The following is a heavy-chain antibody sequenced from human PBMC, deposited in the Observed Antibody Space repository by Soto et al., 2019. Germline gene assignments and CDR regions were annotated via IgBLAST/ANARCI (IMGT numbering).Heavy chain of an antibody. CDR3: ARVRTPNYYDSSGFFDY. CDR2: IIPIFGTA. D-gene: IGHD3-22*01. CDR1: GGTFSSYA. J-gene: IGHJ4*02. Sequence: SVKVSCKASGGTFSSYAISWVRQAPGQGLEWMGGIIPIFGTANYAQKFQGRVTITADESTSTAYMELSSLRSEDTAVYYCARVRTPNYYDSSGFFDYWSQGTLVTVSS. V-gene: IGHV1-69*13.